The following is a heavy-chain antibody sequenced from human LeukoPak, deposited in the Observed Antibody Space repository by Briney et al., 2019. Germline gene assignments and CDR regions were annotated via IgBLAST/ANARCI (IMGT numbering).Heavy chain of an antibody. V-gene: IGHV4-61*01. J-gene: IGHJ4*02. D-gene: IGHD2-2*01. CDR2: IHYSGST. Sequence: SETLSLTCTVSGGSISTGNYYWSWIRQPPGEGLEWIGYIHYSGSTNYNPSLKSRVTISVDTSKNQFSLKLSSVTAADTAVYYCATVPAAENFDYWGQGTLVTVSS. CDR1: GGSISTGNYY. CDR3: ATVPAAENFDY.